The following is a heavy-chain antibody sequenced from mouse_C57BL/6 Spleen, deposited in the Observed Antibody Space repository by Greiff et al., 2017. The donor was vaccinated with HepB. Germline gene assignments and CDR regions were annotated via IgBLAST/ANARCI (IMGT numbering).Heavy chain of an antibody. CDR1: GYTFTSYG. V-gene: IGHV1-81*01. J-gene: IGHJ4*01. CDR2: IYPRSGNT. D-gene: IGHD2-4*01. Sequence: QVQLQQSGAELARPGASVKLSCKASGYTFTSYGISWVKQRTGQGLEWIGEIYPRSGNTYYNEKFKGKATLTADKSSSTAYMKLRSLTSEDSAVYFCARGRGYDYDGGTYAMDYWGQGTSVTVSS. CDR3: ARGRGYDYDGGTYAMDY.